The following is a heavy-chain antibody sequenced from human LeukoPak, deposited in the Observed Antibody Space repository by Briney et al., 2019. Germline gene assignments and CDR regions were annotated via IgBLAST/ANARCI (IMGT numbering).Heavy chain of an antibody. J-gene: IGHJ4*02. CDR3: AKEIRDQQW. V-gene: IGHV6-1*01. CDR1: GGSVSSNSAA. D-gene: IGHD6-19*01. CDR2: TYYRSRWYT. Sequence: SQTLSLTCVISGGSVSSNSAAWNWIRQSPSRGLEWLGRTYYRSRWYTEYATSVKSRITISPDTSKNQFSLQLTSVTPEDTAVNYCAKEIRDQQWWGQGSLVTVSS.